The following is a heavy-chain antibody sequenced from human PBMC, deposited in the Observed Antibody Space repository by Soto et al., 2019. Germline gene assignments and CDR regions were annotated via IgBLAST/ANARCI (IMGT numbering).Heavy chain of an antibody. J-gene: IGHJ5*02. CDR1: GCSVSSCSYF. V-gene: IGHV4-61*01. D-gene: IGHD6-6*01. CDR2: ISYSGST. Sequence: WGPLSLTCAVSGCSVSSCSYFWSWIRQPPGKGLEFIGYISYSGSTNYNSSLKSRVTISKDTSEKQYSLKLSSVTAADTAVYYCWVASIAASSGLFDQWGKGTLVTFS. CDR3: WVASIAASSGLFDQ.